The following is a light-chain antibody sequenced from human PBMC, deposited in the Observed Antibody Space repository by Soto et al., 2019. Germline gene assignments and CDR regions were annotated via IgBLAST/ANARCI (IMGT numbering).Light chain of an antibody. V-gene: IGLV2-14*01. CDR3: SSFTTSSTFV. Sequence: QSVLAQPASVSGSPGQSITISCTGTSSDVGRFNFVSWFQQRPGKAPKLLIYDVSNWPSGASDRFSGSKSGNTASLTISGLQAEDEADYYCSSFTTSSTFVFGTGTKVTVL. J-gene: IGLJ1*01. CDR1: SSDVGRFNF. CDR2: DVS.